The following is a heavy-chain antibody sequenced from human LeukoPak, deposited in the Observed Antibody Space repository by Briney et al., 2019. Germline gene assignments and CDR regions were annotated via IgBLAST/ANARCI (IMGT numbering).Heavy chain of an antibody. D-gene: IGHD5-24*01. Sequence: GGSLRLSCAASGFTFSSYWMSWVRQAPGKGLEWVANIKEDGSEKNYVDSVKGRFTISRDNAKNSLYLQLNSLRVEDTAVYYCASDGSIPDGYCNDVSPWCYYFDYWGQGTLVTVSP. CDR1: GFTFSSYW. V-gene: IGHV3-7*01. CDR3: ASDGSIPDGYCNDVSPWCYYFDY. J-gene: IGHJ4*02. CDR2: IKEDGSEK.